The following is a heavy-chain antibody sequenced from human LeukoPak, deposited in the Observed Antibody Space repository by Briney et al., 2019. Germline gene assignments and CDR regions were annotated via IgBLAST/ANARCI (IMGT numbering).Heavy chain of an antibody. J-gene: IGHJ4*02. CDR1: GFTFSSYA. Sequence: GGSLRLSCAASGFTFSSYAMHWVRQAPGKGLEWVAVISYDESNKYYADSVKGRFTISRDNSKNTLYLQMNSLRAEDTAVYYCARESGDLGYFDYWGQGTLVTVSS. D-gene: IGHD7-27*01. CDR2: ISYDESNK. V-gene: IGHV3-30-3*01. CDR3: ARESGDLGYFDY.